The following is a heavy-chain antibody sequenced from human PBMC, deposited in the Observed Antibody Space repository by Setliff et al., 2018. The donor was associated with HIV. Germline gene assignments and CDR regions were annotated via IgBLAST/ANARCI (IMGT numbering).Heavy chain of an antibody. CDR3: AKEDQRVTSVDY. CDR2: IRLDGSDK. Sequence: GSLRLSCAASGFTFRNYGMHWVRQAPGKGLEWVAFIRLDGSDKFYADSVKGRFTISRDNSKNTLFLQMNSLRSEDTAVYYCAKEDQRVTSVDYWGQGTPVTVS. CDR1: GFTFRNYG. V-gene: IGHV3-30*02. J-gene: IGHJ4*02. D-gene: IGHD2-2*01.